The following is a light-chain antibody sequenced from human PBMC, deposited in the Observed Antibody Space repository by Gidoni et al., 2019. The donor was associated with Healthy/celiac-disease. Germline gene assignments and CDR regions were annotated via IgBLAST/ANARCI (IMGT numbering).Light chain of an antibody. CDR3: SSYTSSSRWV. CDR2: DVS. Sequence: QSALTQPASVSGSPGQSITISCTGTSSDVGGYNYVSWYQQHPGKAPKPMIYDVSNRPSGVSNRFSGSKSGNTASLTISGLQAEDEADYYCSSYTSSSRWVFGGGTKLTVL. J-gene: IGLJ3*02. V-gene: IGLV2-14*03. CDR1: SSDVGGYNY.